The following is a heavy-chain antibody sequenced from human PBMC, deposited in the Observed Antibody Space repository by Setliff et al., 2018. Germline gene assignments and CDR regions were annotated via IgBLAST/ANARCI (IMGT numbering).Heavy chain of an antibody. J-gene: IGHJ6*03. Sequence: GGSLRLSCAASGFTFSDYYMSWIRQAPGKGLEWVSYISSSTNYTNYADSVKGRFTISRDNARNSLYPQMNSLRAGDTAVYYCARGHGHCTSTSCYPGYYYYMDVWGKGTTVTVSS. D-gene: IGHD2-2*01. CDR3: ARGHGHCTSTSCYPGYYYYMDV. CDR2: ISSSTNYT. V-gene: IGHV3-11*06. CDR1: GFTFSDYY.